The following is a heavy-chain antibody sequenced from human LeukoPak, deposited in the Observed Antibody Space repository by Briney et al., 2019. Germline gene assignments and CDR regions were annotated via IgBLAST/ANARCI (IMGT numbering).Heavy chain of an antibody. CDR3: ARRAGAYSHPYDY. Sequence: GGSPRLSCAASGFTFSSYEMNWVRQAPGKGLEWVSFIYSSVTHYSDSVKGRFTISRDNSRNTLFLQMNSLRAEDTAVYYCARRAGAYSHPYDYWGQGTLVTVSS. D-gene: IGHD4/OR15-4a*01. CDR1: GFTFSSYE. J-gene: IGHJ4*02. CDR2: IYSSVT. V-gene: IGHV3-53*01.